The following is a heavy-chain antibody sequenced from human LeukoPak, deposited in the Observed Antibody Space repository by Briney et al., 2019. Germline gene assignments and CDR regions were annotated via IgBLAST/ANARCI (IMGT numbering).Heavy chain of an antibody. CDR3: ARRIAVAGTGYYGLDV. J-gene: IGHJ6*02. V-gene: IGHV5-51*01. Sequence: GESLKISCKVSGYSFTTYWIGWVRQMPGKGLGWMGIIFPGDSDTTYSPSFQGQVTISADKSISTAYLQWSSLKASDTATYYCARRIAVAGTGYYGLDVWGQGTTVTVSS. CDR1: GYSFTTYW. D-gene: IGHD6-19*01. CDR2: IFPGDSDT.